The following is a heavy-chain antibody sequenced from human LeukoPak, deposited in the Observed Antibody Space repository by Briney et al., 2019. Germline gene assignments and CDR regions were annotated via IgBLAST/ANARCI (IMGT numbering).Heavy chain of an antibody. CDR2: INTDGSSA. V-gene: IGHV3-74*01. CDR1: GFTFSSYW. CDR3: ARDYNSDFWSGYYLDY. J-gene: IGHJ4*02. D-gene: IGHD3-3*01. Sequence: GGSLRLSCAASGFTFSSYWMHWVRQAPGKGLVWVSRINTDGSSASYADSVKGRFTISRDNAKNTLYLQMNSLRAEDTAVYYCARDYNSDFWSGYYLDYWGQGTLVTVSS.